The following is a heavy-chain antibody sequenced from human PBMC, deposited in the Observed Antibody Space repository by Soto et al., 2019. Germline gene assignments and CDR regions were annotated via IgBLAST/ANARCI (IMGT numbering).Heavy chain of an antibody. V-gene: IGHV4-59*08. Sequence: SETLSLTCTVSGGSISSYYWSWIRQPPGKGLEWIGYIYYSGSTNYNPSLKSRVLISVDTSKNQFSLELRSVTAADTAVYYCARQDGYYYYMDVWGKGTAVTVSS. CDR1: GGSISSYY. CDR3: ARQDGYYYYMDV. CDR2: IYYSGST. J-gene: IGHJ6*03.